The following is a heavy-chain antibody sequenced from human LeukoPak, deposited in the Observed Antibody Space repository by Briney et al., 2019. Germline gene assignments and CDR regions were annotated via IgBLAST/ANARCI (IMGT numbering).Heavy chain of an antibody. V-gene: IGHV4-39*07. D-gene: IGHD3-3*01. J-gene: IGHJ6*02. CDR2: IYYSGST. CDR3: ARGRRFLEWLRRLKNRDYYV. CDR1: GGSISSSSYY. Sequence: PSETLSLTCTVSGGSISSSSYYWGWIRQPPGKGLEWIGSIYYSGSTYYNPSLKSRVTISVDTSKNQFSLKLSSVTAADTAVYYCARGRRFLEWLRRLKNRDYYVWGQGTTVTVSS.